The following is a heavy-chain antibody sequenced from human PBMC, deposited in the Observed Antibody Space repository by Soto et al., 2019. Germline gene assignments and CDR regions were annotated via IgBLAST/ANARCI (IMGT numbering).Heavy chain of an antibody. CDR2: INPSGGST. Sequence: ASVKVSCKASGYTFSDYYMHWVRQAPGQGREGMGLINPSGGSTTYVQKFQGRVTMTRDTSTSTVYMDLSSLRSEDTAVYYCPRASSLALEYWGQGTPVTVSS. CDR3: PRASSLALEY. J-gene: IGHJ4*02. CDR1: GYTFSDYY. V-gene: IGHV1-46*01.